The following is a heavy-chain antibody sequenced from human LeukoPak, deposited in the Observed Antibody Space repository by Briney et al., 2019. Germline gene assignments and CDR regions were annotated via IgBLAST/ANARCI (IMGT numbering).Heavy chain of an antibody. CDR3: ARGGLMSRYAFDI. CDR2: IWYDGSNK. V-gene: IGHV3-33*01. D-gene: IGHD3-22*01. Sequence: GRSLRLSCAASGFTFSSYGMHWVRQAPGKGLEWVAVIWYDGSNKYYADSVKGRFTISRDNSKNTLYLQMNSLRAEDTAVYYCARGGLMSRYAFDIWGQGTMVTVSS. J-gene: IGHJ3*02. CDR1: GFTFSSYG.